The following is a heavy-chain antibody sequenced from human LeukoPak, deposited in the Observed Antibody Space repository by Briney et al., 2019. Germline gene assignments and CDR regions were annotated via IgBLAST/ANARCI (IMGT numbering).Heavy chain of an antibody. CDR3: ARDLAAFGEYCSGGSCYPSHDAFDI. V-gene: IGHV4-39*07. CDR2: IYYSGST. D-gene: IGHD2-15*01. Sequence: PSETLSLTCTGSGGSIGSSSYYWGWIRQPPGKGLEWIGSIYYSGSTYYNPSLKSRVTISVDTSKNQFSLKLSSVTAADTAVYYCARDLAAFGEYCSGGSCYPSHDAFDIWGQGTMVTVSS. CDR1: GGSIGSSSYY. J-gene: IGHJ3*02.